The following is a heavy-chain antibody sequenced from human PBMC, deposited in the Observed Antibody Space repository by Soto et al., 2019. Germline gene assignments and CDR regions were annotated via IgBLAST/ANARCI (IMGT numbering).Heavy chain of an antibody. CDR3: ARMATFGSLNWFDP. CDR2: MNPGSGDT. Sequence: PGASVKVSCKASGYSFTNNDVSWVRQATGQGLEWMGWMNPGSGDTGYAQKFQGRVTMTRDISIATAYMELSSLRSDDTAIYYCARMATFGSLNWFDPWGQGTLVTVSS. D-gene: IGHD3-16*01. CDR1: GYSFTNND. V-gene: IGHV1-8*01. J-gene: IGHJ5*02.